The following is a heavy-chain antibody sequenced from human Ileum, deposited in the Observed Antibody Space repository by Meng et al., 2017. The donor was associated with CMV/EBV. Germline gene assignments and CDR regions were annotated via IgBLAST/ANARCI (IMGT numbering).Heavy chain of an antibody. V-gene: IGHV3-7*01. CDR1: GFTFSSNW. CDR2: IKQDGSEK. CDR3: AKRYCSSTSCYFGMDV. D-gene: IGHD2-2*01. J-gene: IGHJ6*02. Sequence: GGSLRLSCAASGFTFSSNWMSWVRQAPGKGLERVANIKQDGSEKKYVDSVKGRFTISRDNAKNSLYLQMNSLRAEDTAVYYCAKRYCSSTSCYFGMDVWGQGTTVTVSS.